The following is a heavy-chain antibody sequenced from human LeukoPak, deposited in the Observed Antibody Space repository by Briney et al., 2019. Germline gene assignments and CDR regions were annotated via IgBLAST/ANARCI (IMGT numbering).Heavy chain of an antibody. CDR2: IYYSGST. D-gene: IGHD6-19*01. V-gene: IGHV4-59*01. J-gene: IGHJ5*02. CDR3: ARDLGSSGWFGFGWFDP. Sequence: SETLSLTCTVSGGSISSYYWSWIRQPPGKGLEWIGYIYYSGSTNYNPSLKSRVTISVDTSKNQFSLKLSSVTAADTAVYYCARDLGSSGWFGFGWFDPWGQGTLVTVSS. CDR1: GGSISSYY.